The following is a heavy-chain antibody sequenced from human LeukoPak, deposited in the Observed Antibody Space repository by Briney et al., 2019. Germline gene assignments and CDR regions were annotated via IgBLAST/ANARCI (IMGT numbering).Heavy chain of an antibody. CDR1: GFSFSNYA. D-gene: IGHD3-22*01. Sequence: GGSLRLSCVPSGFSFSNYAMSWVRQAPGKGLEWVSSISGSGGSTHYADSVKGRFTISRDKTKNTLYMQMNSLRAEDTAVYYCAKSAYYDASGYYREYYFDYWGQGTLVTVSS. J-gene: IGHJ4*02. CDR3: AKSAYYDASGYYREYYFDY. V-gene: IGHV3-23*01. CDR2: ISGSGGST.